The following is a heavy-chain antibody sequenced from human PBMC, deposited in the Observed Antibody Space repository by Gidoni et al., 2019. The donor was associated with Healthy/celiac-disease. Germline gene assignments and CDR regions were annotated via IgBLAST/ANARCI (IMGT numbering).Heavy chain of an antibody. J-gene: IGHJ4*02. D-gene: IGHD3-22*01. CDR2: INHSGST. V-gene: IGHV4-34*01. CDR3: ARTGWDSSGHYLGYFDY. Sequence: VQLQQWVAGLLNPSETLSLTCAVYGGSFIGYSWSWIRQPPGKGLEWIVEINHSGSTNYNPSLKSRVTIAVDTSKNQFSLKLSSVTAADTAVYYCARTGWDSSGHYLGYFDYWGQGTLVTVSS. CDR1: GGSFIGYS.